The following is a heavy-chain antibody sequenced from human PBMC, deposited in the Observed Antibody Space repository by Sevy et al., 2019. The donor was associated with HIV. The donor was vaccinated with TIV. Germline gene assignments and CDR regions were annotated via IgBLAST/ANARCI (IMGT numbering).Heavy chain of an antibody. CDR1: GFTLSSYG. CDR3: ARGTIVGAQFDY. J-gene: IGHJ4*02. V-gene: IGHV3-33*01. Sequence: GGSLRLSCEVSGFTLSSYGMHWVRQTPGKGLEWVAFIWYDGDHKHLADSVKGRFIMSRGNSKNTMYLQMNSLRVEDTAVYYCARGTIVGAQFDYWGQGTLVTVSS. CDR2: IWYDGDHK. D-gene: IGHD1-26*01.